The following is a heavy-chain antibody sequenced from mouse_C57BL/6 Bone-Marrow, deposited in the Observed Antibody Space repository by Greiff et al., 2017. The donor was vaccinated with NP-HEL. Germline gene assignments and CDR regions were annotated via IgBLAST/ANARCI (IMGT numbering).Heavy chain of an antibody. CDR1: GYTFTDYY. CDR3: ARGEGGLRGYYFDY. J-gene: IGHJ2*01. D-gene: IGHD2-4*01. Sequence: QVQLQQSGAELVRPGASVKLSCKASGYTFTDYYINWVKQRPGQGLEWIARIYPGSGNTYYNEKFKGKATLTAEKSSSTAYMQLSSLTSEDSAVYFCARGEGGLRGYYFDYWGQGTTLTVSS. CDR2: IYPGSGNT. V-gene: IGHV1-76*01.